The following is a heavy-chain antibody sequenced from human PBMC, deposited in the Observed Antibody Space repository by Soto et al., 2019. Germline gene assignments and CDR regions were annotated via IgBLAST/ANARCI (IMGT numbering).Heavy chain of an antibody. CDR1: GFTFSSYD. J-gene: IGHJ4*02. D-gene: IGHD3-3*01. Sequence: GGSLRLSCAASGFTFSSYDMHWVRQATGKGLEWVSAIGTAGDPYYPGSVKGRFTISRENAKNSLYLQMNSLRAGDTAVYYCTRSDVLRFLEWLLLADYWGQGTLVTVSS. CDR3: TRSDVLRFLEWLLLADY. CDR2: IGTAGDP. V-gene: IGHV3-13*05.